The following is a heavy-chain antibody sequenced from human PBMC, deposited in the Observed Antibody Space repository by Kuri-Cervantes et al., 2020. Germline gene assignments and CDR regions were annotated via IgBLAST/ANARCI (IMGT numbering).Heavy chain of an antibody. V-gene: IGHV4-30-4*08. CDR2: IYYSGTT. Sequence: LRLSCTVSGGSISSSSYYWGWIRQPPGKGLEWIGYIYYSGTTYYSPSLESRVSISIDPSKNQFSLRLSSVTAADTAVYYCARSKQQLSDYWGQGTLVTVSS. D-gene: IGHD6-13*01. CDR1: GGSISSSSYY. CDR3: ARSKQQLSDY. J-gene: IGHJ4*02.